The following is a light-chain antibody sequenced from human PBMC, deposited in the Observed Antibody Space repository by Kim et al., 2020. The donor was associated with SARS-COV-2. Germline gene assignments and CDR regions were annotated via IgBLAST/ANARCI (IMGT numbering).Light chain of an antibody. J-gene: IGKJ2*01. Sequence: VSPGERATLSCRASQSVNSKLAWYQQKPGQTPRLLIYGASTRATGIPARFSGSGSGTEFTLTISSLQSEDFAVYYCQQYNNWPPYTFGQGTKLEIK. CDR3: QQYNNWPPYT. CDR2: GAS. V-gene: IGKV3-15*01. CDR1: QSVNSK.